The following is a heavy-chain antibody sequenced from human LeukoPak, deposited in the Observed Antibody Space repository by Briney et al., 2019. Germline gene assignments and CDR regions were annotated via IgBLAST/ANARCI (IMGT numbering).Heavy chain of an antibody. V-gene: IGHV4-30-2*01. Sequence: PSQTLSLTCAVSGGSISSGGYSWSWIRQPPGKGLEWIGYIYHSGNTYYNPSLKSRVTISVDRSKNQFSLRLSSVTAADTAVYYCARTAGDTTAYFDYWGQGTLVTVSS. CDR1: GGSISSGGYS. D-gene: IGHD4-17*01. CDR2: IYHSGNT. CDR3: ARTAGDTTAYFDY. J-gene: IGHJ4*02.